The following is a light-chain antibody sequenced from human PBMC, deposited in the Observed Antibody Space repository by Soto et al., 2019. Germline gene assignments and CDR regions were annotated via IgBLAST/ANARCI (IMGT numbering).Light chain of an antibody. Sequence: EIVMTQSPATLSVSPGDRATLSCRASQSVTSNLAWYQQKPGQAPRLLIYGASTRATGIPASFSGSGSGTEFTLTISSLQSEDFAVYFCQQCNNWPPITFGQGTRLEIK. CDR2: GAS. J-gene: IGKJ5*01. V-gene: IGKV3-15*01. CDR3: QQCNNWPPIT. CDR1: QSVTSN.